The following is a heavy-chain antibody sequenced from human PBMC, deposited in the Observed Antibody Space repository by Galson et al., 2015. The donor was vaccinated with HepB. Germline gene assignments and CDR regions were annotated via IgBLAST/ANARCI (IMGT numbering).Heavy chain of an antibody. J-gene: IGHJ4*02. D-gene: IGHD2-2*01. CDR1: GFTFSSYG. Sequence: SLRLSCAASGFTFSSYGMHWVRQAPGKGLEWVSGISGSGGTTYNADSVKGRFTISRDNSKNTLYLQMNSLRADDTAVYYCAKDPRSSRGDYWGQGTLVTVSS. CDR2: ISGSGGTT. CDR3: AKDPRSSRGDY. V-gene: IGHV3-23*01.